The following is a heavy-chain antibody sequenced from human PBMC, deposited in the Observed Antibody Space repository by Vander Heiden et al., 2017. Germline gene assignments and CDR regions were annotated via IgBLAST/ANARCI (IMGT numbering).Heavy chain of an antibody. V-gene: IGHV3-7*01. CDR2: IKQDGSEK. CDR3: ARWLAAAGTV. D-gene: IGHD6-13*01. Sequence: EVQLVESGGGLVQPGGSLRLSCAASGFTCVSYWMGWVRQAPGKGLEWVANIKQDGSEKYYVDSVKGRFTISRDNAKNSLYLQMNSLRAEDTAVYYCARWLAAAGTVWGQGTLVTVSS. J-gene: IGHJ4*02. CDR1: GFTCVSYW.